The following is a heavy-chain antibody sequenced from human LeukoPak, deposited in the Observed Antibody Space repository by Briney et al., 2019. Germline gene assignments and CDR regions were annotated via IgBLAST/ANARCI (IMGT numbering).Heavy chain of an antibody. Sequence: PGGSLRLSCAASGFTFSSYGMHWVRQAPGKGLEWVAVIWYDGSNKYYADSVKGRFTISRDNSKNTLYLQMNSLRAEDTAVYYCARGTPSSSGWLYYGMDVWGQGTTVTVSS. CDR2: IWYDGSNK. V-gene: IGHV3-33*01. CDR3: ARGTPSSSGWLYYGMDV. J-gene: IGHJ6*02. CDR1: GFTFSSYG. D-gene: IGHD6-19*01.